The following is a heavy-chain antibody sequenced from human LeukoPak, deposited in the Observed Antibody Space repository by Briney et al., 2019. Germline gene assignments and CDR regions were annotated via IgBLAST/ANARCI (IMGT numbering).Heavy chain of an antibody. V-gene: IGHV4-59*12. J-gene: IGHJ4*02. CDR3: ARTVLDYGDYVFDY. D-gene: IGHD4-17*01. Sequence: SETLSLTCAVSGGSISSYYWSWIRQPPGKGLEWIGYIYYSGSTNYNPSLKSRVTISVDTSKNQFSLKLSSVTAADTAVYYCARTVLDYGDYVFDYWGQGTLVTASS. CDR2: IYYSGST. CDR1: GGSISSYY.